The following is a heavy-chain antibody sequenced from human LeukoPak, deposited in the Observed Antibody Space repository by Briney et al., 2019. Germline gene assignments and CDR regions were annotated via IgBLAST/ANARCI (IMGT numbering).Heavy chain of an antibody. CDR3: ARDGGYGDYDGMYFDY. D-gene: IGHD4-17*01. CDR1: GFTVSSNY. J-gene: IGHJ4*02. Sequence: GGSLRLSCAASGFTVSSNYMSWVRQAPGKGLEWVSVIYSGGSTYYADSVKGRFTISRDNSKNTLYLQMNSLRAEDTAVYYCARDGGYGDYDGMYFDYWGQGTLVTVSP. V-gene: IGHV3-53*01. CDR2: IYSGGST.